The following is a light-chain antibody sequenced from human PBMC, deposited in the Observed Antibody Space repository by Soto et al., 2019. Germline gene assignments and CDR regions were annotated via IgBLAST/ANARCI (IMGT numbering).Light chain of an antibody. V-gene: IGLV2-14*01. Sequence: QSALTQPPSASGSPGQSVTISCTGTSNDIGGYNYVSWYQQHPGNAPKLTIYEVTNRPSGVSTRFSGSKSGNTASLTISGLQAEDEADYYCLSYSSSTSPYVLGTATKLTV. CDR1: SNDIGGYNY. CDR2: EVT. J-gene: IGLJ1*01. CDR3: LSYSSSTSPYV.